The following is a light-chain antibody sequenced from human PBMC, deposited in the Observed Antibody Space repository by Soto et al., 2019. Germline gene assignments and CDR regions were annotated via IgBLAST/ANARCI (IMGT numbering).Light chain of an antibody. CDR1: SSDVGSYNL. CDR3: SLYAGSVTHYV. J-gene: IGLJ7*01. CDR2: EVT. Sequence: QSALTQPASVSGSPGQSITISCTGTSSDVGSYNLVSWYQQHPDKAPKLMIYEVTKRPSGVSNRFSGSKSGNTASLTISGLQAEDEADYYCSLYAGSVTHYVFGAGTQLTVL. V-gene: IGLV2-23*02.